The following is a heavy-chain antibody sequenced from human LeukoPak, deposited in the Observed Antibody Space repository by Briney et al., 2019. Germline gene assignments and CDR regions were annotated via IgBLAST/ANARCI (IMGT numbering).Heavy chain of an antibody. D-gene: IGHD3-3*01. CDR1: GFTFSSYA. CDR3: AKAWGDFGVVIINYYYYYMDV. Sequence: PGGSLRLSCAASGFTFSSYAMSWVRQAPGKGLEWVSAISGSGGSTYYADSVKGRFTISRDNSKNTLYLQMNSLRAEDTAVYYCAKAWGDFGVVIINYYYYYMDVWGKGTTVTVSS. J-gene: IGHJ6*03. V-gene: IGHV3-23*01. CDR2: ISGSGGST.